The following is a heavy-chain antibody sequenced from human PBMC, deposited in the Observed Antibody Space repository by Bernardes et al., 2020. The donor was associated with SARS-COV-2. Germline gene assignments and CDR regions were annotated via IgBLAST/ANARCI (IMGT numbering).Heavy chain of an antibody. CDR1: GGSISSGGYY. CDR3: ARVRVTMIVVVTAFDY. D-gene: IGHD3-22*01. J-gene: IGHJ4*02. Sequence: LSLTCTVSGGSISSGGYYWSWIRQHPGKGLEWIGYIYYSGSTYYNPSLKSRVTISVDTSKNQFSLKLSSVTAADTAVYYCARVRVTMIVVVTAFDYWGQGTLVTVSS. V-gene: IGHV4-31*03. CDR2: IYYSGST.